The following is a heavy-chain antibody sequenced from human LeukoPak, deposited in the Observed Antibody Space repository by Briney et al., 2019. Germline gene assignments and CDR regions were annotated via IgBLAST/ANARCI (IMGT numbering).Heavy chain of an antibody. CDR3: ARDRPTGASRLFVVQ. V-gene: IGHV3-21*01. CDR2: MSSGSSYI. D-gene: IGHD3-3*01. Sequence: GWSLRLSCAASGFSFSSYSMIWVRQAPGKGLEWVSSMSSGSSYIYYADSVRGRFTISRDNAKNSLYLLMNSLRVEDTAVYYCARDRPTGASRLFVVQWGQGTLVTVSS. J-gene: IGHJ4*02. CDR1: GFSFSSYS.